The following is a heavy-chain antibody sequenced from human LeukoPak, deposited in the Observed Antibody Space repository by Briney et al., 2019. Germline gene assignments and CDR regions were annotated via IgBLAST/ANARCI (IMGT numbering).Heavy chain of an antibody. V-gene: IGHV3-74*01. Sequence: GGYLRLSCAASGFTFSSYWMHWVRQAPGKGLVWVSRINSDGSSTSYADSVKGRFTISRDNAKNTLYLQMNSLRAEDTAVYYCARDPDGYNVHFDYWGQGTLVTVSS. CDR1: GFTFSSYW. CDR2: INSDGSST. J-gene: IGHJ4*02. D-gene: IGHD5-24*01. CDR3: ARDPDGYNVHFDY.